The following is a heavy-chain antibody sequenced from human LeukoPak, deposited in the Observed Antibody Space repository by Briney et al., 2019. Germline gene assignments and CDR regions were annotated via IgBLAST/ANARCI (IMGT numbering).Heavy chain of an antibody. CDR3: AQGRYDSSGYFLALSDY. D-gene: IGHD3-22*01. CDR1: GFTFSSYG. Sequence: PGRSLRLSCAASGFTFSSYGMHWVRQAPGKGLEWVAVIWYDGSNKYYADSVKGRFTISRDNSKNTLYLQMNSLRAEDTAVYYCAQGRYDSSGYFLALSDYWGQGTLVTVSS. J-gene: IGHJ4*02. CDR2: IWYDGSNK. V-gene: IGHV3-33*06.